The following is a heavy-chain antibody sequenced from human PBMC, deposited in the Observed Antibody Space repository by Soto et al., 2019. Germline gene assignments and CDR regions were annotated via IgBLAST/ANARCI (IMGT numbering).Heavy chain of an antibody. CDR1: GGSIRSGDYY. D-gene: IGHD3-3*01. CDR2: IYYSGNT. J-gene: IGHJ4*02. CDR3: ARGGSGFWSGQLAY. Sequence: SETLSLTCTVSGGSIRSGDYYWSWIRQHPGKGLEWIGYIYYSGNTYYNPSLKSRLTISVDTSKNQFSLKLSSVTAADTAVYYCARGGSGFWSGQLAYWGQGTLVTVSS. V-gene: IGHV4-31*03.